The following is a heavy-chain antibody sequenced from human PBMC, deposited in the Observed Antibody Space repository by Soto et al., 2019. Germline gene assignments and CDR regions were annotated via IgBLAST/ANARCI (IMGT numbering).Heavy chain of an antibody. CDR2: IKQDESEK. CDR3: AKGPQIGTAMAPLFDY. J-gene: IGHJ4*02. D-gene: IGHD5-18*01. Sequence: GGSLRLSCAASEFTFGRYWMTWVRQPPGKGLEWVANIKQDESEKYYVDSVKGRFTISRDNAKNSLYLQMNSLRAEDTAVYYCAKGPQIGTAMAPLFDYWGQGTLVTVSS. V-gene: IGHV3-7*01. CDR1: EFTFGRYW.